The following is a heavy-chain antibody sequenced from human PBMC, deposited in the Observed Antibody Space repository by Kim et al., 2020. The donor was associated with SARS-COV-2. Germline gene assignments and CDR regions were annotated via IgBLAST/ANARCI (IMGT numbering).Heavy chain of an antibody. CDR3: ARGFQQLDFYYYGMDV. D-gene: IGHD6-13*01. Sequence: GGSLRLSCAASGFTVSNNYMNWVRQAPGKGLEWVSVIYSGGSTYYAGSVKGRFTISRDNSKNTLFLQMNSMRVEDTAVYYCARGFQQLDFYYYGMDVWGQGTTVTVSS. J-gene: IGHJ6*02. CDR2: IYSGGST. V-gene: IGHV3-53*01. CDR1: GFTVSNNY.